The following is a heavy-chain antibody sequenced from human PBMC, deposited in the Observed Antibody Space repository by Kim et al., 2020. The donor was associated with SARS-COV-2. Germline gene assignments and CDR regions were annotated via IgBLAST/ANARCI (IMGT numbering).Heavy chain of an antibody. D-gene: IGHD4-17*01. CDR3: ASSPTVNTDLRWFDP. V-gene: IGHV3-48*03. CDR2: ISSSSSTI. Sequence: GGSLRLSCAASGFTFSSYEMNWVRQAPGKGLEWVSYISSSSSTIYYADSVKGRFTISRDNAKNSLYLQMHSLRADDTAVYYCASSPTVNTDLRWFDPWGQGTLVTVSS. CDR1: GFTFSSYE. J-gene: IGHJ5*02.